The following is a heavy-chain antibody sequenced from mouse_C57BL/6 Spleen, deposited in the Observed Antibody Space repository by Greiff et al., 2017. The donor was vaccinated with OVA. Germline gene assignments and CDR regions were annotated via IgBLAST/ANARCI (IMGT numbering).Heavy chain of an antibody. CDR3: ARVNYYGSSYNFDY. CDR1: GFTFSDYY. D-gene: IGHD1-1*01. J-gene: IGHJ2*01. Sequence: VQLKESEGGLVQPGSSMKLSCTASGFTFSDYYMAWVRQVPEKGLEWVANINYDGSSTYYLDSLKSRFIISRDNAKNILYLQMSSLKSEDTATYYCARVNYYGSSYNFDYWGQGTTLTVSS. V-gene: IGHV5-16*01. CDR2: INYDGSST.